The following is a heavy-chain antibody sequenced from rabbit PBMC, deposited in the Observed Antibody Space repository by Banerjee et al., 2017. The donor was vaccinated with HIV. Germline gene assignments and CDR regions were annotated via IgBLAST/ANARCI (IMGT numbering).Heavy chain of an antibody. CDR3: ARNGGSRHYNL. J-gene: IGHJ4*01. CDR2: IYAGSSGNT. Sequence: QEQLEESGGGLFQPGGSLALTCKASGFDFSSNAMCWVRQAPGKGLEWIGCIYAGSSGNTYYASWAKGRFTISKSSSTTVTLQMTSLTAADTATYFCARNGGSRHYNLWGPGPLVTVS. D-gene: IGHD4-2*01. CDR1: GFDFSSNA. V-gene: IGHV1S45*01.